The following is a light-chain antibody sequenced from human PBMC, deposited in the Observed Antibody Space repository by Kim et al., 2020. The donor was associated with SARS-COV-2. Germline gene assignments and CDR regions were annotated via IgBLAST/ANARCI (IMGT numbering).Light chain of an antibody. V-gene: IGKV1-5*03. CDR1: QSISRS. CDR3: QQYHDYPYT. CDR2: KAS. Sequence: DIQVTQSPSTLSASVGDRVTFTSRASQSISRSLAWFHQKPGKPPKLLIYKASNLESGVTSRFSGSGSGTEFTLTISSLQPDDFATYYCQQYHDYPYTFGQGTKLEI. J-gene: IGKJ2*01.